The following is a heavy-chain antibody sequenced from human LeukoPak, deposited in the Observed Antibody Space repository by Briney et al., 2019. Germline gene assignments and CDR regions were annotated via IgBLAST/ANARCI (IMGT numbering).Heavy chain of an antibody. CDR3: ARGAAAGTRGGYYFDD. J-gene: IGHJ4*02. Sequence: GGSLRLSCAASGFTFSSYAMHWVRQAPGKGLEYVSAISSNGGSTYYANSVKGRFTISRDNSKNTLYLQMGSLRAEDMAVYYCARGAAAGTRGGYYFDDWGQGTLVTVSS. CDR1: GFTFSSYA. D-gene: IGHD6-13*01. CDR2: ISSNGGST. V-gene: IGHV3-64*01.